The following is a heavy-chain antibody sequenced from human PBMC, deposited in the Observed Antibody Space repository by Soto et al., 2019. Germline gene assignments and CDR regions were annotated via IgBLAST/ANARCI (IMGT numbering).Heavy chain of an antibody. Sequence: KVSCKASGYSFTSYWIGWVRQMPGKGLEWMGIIYPGDSDTRYSPSFQGQVTISADKSISTAYLQWSSLKASDTAMYYCARPNYYYDSSGPSDYWGQGTLVTVSS. J-gene: IGHJ4*02. D-gene: IGHD3-22*01. CDR3: ARPNYYYDSSGPSDY. V-gene: IGHV5-51*01. CDR2: IYPGDSDT. CDR1: GYSFTSYW.